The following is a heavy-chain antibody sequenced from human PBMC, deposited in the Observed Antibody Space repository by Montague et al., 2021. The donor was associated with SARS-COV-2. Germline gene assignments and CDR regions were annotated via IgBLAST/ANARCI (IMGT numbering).Heavy chain of an antibody. CDR2: IYYSGST. V-gene: IGHV4-59*08. CDR1: GDSISNYY. D-gene: IGHD3-9*01. CDR3: ARLPYILPGYAYFDF. Sequence: SGTLSLTCTVSGDSISNYYWSWIRRPPGKGPEWLGYIYYSGSTNYNPSLKSRVTISVDTSKNQFSLRLSSVTAADTAVYYCARLPYILPGYAYFDFWGQGSLVIVSS. J-gene: IGHJ4*02.